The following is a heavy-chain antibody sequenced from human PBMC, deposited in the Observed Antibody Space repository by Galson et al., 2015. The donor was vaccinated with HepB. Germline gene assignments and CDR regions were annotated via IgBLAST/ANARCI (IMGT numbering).Heavy chain of an antibody. CDR3: ATMVRGVSDY. V-gene: IGHV2-70*11. J-gene: IGHJ4*02. D-gene: IGHD3-10*01. CDR2: NDWDDDR. Sequence: ALVKPTQTLTLTCTFSGFSFSTSGMCVSWIRQPPGKALEWLARNDWDDDRYYSTSLKTRLTISKDTSKNQVVLTMANMYPVDTATYYCATMVRGVSDYWGKGTLVTVSS. CDR1: GFSFSTSGMC.